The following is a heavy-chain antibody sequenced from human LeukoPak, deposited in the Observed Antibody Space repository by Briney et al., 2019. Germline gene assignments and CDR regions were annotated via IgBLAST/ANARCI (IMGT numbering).Heavy chain of an antibody. Sequence: PGRSLRLSCAASGFTFSSYGMHWVRQAPGKGLEWVAVISYDGSNKHYADSVKGRFTISRDNSKNTLYLQMNSLRAEDTAVYYCAKADYGDYPYYYYGMDVWGKGTTVTVSS. CDR2: ISYDGSNK. D-gene: IGHD4-17*01. CDR1: GFTFSSYG. V-gene: IGHV3-30*18. J-gene: IGHJ6*04. CDR3: AKADYGDYPYYYYGMDV.